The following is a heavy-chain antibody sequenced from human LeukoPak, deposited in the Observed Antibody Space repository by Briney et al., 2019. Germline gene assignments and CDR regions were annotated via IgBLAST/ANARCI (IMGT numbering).Heavy chain of an antibody. D-gene: IGHD1-26*01. CDR1: GYTFSHSN. J-gene: IGHJ1*01. CDR2: IGIDGSYT. CDR3: ATYSGTYREH. V-gene: IGHV3-21*01. Sequence: GGPLRLLCAACGYTFSHSNMQWVRHARGKALEWVSSIGIDGSYTYYADSVKGRFTISRNNAKNSLYLQMSILRGEDAAVYYCATYSGTYREHWGQGTLVTVSS.